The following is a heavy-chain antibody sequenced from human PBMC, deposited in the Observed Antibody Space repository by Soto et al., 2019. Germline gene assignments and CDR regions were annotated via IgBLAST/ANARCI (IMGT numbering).Heavy chain of an antibody. J-gene: IGHJ4*02. V-gene: IGHV1-18*01. CDR1: GYTFTSYC. D-gene: IGHD1-7*01. Sequence: ASVKVSCKASGYTFTSYCICWARQAPGQGLEWMGWISAYNGNTNYAQKLQGRVTMTTDTSTSTAYMELRSLRSDDTAVYYCARANNWNYPPSYWGQGTLVTVSS. CDR3: ARANNWNYPPSY. CDR2: ISAYNGNT.